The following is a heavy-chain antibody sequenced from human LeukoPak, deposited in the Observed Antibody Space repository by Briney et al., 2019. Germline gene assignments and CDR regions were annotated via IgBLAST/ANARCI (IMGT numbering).Heavy chain of an antibody. D-gene: IGHD1-1*01. Sequence: GGSLRLSCAASGFSLSSNYMSWVRQAPGKGLEWVSAIHSRGTGGSTYYAVSVKGRFTIPRDDSKNTLYLQMNRLRREYTTVRYCAGDRELERNWFDPWGQGTLVILSS. CDR3: AGDRELERNWFDP. CDR1: GFSLSSNY. V-gene: IGHV3-66*01. J-gene: IGHJ5*02. CDR2: IHSRGTGGST.